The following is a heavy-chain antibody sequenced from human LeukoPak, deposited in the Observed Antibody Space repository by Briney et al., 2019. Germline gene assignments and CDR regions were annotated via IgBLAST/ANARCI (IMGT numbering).Heavy chain of an antibody. Sequence: PEGSLRLSCAASGFTFSSYEMNWVRQAPGKGLEWVSYISSSGSTIYYADSVKGRFTISRDNATNSLYLQMNTLGAEDTAGYYCAREWSIYNYDSSGYPYWGQGTLVTVSS. CDR1: GFTFSSYE. J-gene: IGHJ4*02. V-gene: IGHV3-48*03. CDR2: ISSSGSTI. CDR3: AREWSIYNYDSSGYPY. D-gene: IGHD3-22*01.